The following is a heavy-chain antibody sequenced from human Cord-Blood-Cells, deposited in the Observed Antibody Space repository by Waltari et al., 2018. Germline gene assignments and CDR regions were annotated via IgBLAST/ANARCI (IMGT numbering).Heavy chain of an antibody. CDR3: ARDNYDSSGYYFQH. J-gene: IGHJ1*01. V-gene: IGHV4-38-2*02. CDR2: IYHSGST. CDR1: GYSTSSGYY. D-gene: IGHD3-22*01. Sequence: QVQLQESGPGLVKPSETLSLTCAVSGYSTSSGYYWGWIRQPPGKGLEWIGSIYHSGSTYYNPSLKSRVTISVDTSKNQFSLKLSSVTAADTAVYYCARDNYDSSGYYFQHWGQGTLVTVSS.